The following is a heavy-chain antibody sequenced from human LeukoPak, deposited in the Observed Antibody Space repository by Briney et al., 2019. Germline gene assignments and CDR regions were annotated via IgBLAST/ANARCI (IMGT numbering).Heavy chain of an antibody. CDR1: GFTFSSYA. D-gene: IGHD3-16*01. CDR2: ISGSGGST. Sequence: GGSLRLSCAASGFTFSSYAMSWVRQAPGKGLEWVSAISGSGGSTYYADSVKGRFTISRDNSKNTLYLQTNGLRAEDTAVYYCAKGGIGVSYFDYWGQGTLVTVSS. CDR3: AKGGIGVSYFDY. V-gene: IGHV3-23*01. J-gene: IGHJ4*02.